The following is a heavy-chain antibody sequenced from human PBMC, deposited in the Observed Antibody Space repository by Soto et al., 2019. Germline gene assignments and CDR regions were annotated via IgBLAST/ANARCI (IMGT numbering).Heavy chain of an antibody. CDR1: GFTFSSYG. Sequence: GGSLRLSCAASGFTFSSYGMHWVRQAPGKGLEWVAVISYDGSNKYYADSVKGRFTISRDNSKNTLYLQMNSLRAEDTAVYYCAKEPATNWKRNAFDIWGQGTMVTVSS. CDR3: AKEPATNWKRNAFDI. D-gene: IGHD1-1*01. J-gene: IGHJ3*02. CDR2: ISYDGSNK. V-gene: IGHV3-30*18.